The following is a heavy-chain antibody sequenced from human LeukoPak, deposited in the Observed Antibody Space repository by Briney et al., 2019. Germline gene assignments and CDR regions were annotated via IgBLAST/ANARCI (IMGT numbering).Heavy chain of an antibody. CDR2: INPSGGTT. J-gene: IGHJ5*02. CDR3: ARDALSYDYSWGSYGHLGIDP. Sequence: ASVKVSCKASGYTFTRYYMHWVRQAPGQGLEWMGIINPSGGTTDYAQKFHGRVTMTRDTSTTAVYMELSSLTSEDTAVYYCARDALSYDYSWGSYGHLGIDPWGQGTLVTVSS. D-gene: IGHD3-16*01. CDR1: GYTFTRYY. V-gene: IGHV1-46*01.